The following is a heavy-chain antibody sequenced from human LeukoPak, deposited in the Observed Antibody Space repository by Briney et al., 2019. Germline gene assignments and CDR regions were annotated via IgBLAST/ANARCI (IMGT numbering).Heavy chain of an antibody. CDR3: ARDPGYSSSWYRGYFDY. D-gene: IGHD6-13*01. CDR1: GFTFCSFE. Sequence: GGSLRLSCAASGFTFCSFEVNWVRQAPGKGLEWVSCITSSGSTIYYADSVKGRFTISRDNAKNSLYLQMNSLRAEDTAVYYCARDPGYSSSWYRGYFDYWGQGTLVTVSS. J-gene: IGHJ4*02. CDR2: ITSSGSTI. V-gene: IGHV3-48*03.